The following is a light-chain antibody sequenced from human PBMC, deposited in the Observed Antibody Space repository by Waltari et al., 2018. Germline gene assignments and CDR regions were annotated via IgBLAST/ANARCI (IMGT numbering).Light chain of an antibody. V-gene: IGLV2-11*01. CDR1: NSDIGGYNS. CDR3: SSYAGSNTWV. CDR2: DVS. J-gene: IGLJ2*01. Sequence: QAALTQPPSVSGSPGQSVTISCTGTNSDIGGYNSVSWYRQHPGKAPKLMIYDVSKRPSGVSDRFSGSKSGNTASLTISGLQAEDESDYSCSSYAGSNTWVFGGGTRLTVL.